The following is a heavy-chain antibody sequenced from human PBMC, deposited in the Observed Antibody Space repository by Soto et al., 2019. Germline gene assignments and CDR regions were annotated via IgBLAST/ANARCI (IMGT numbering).Heavy chain of an antibody. CDR2: FDPEDGET. Sequence: ASVKVSCKASGGTFSSYTISWVRQAPGQGLEWMGGFDPEDGETIYAQKFQGRVTMTEDTSTDTAYMELSSLRSEDTAVYYCATVGGVIATIAFDIWGQGTMVTVSS. V-gene: IGHV1-24*01. D-gene: IGHD3-16*02. CDR1: GGTFSSYT. J-gene: IGHJ3*02. CDR3: ATVGGVIATIAFDI.